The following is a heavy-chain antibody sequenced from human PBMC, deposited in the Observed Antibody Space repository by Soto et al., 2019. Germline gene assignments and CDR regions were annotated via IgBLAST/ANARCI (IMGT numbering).Heavy chain of an antibody. CDR1: GGSFSGYY. CDR3: ARVLPPLRYFDWLPSYYGMDV. CDR2: INHSGST. J-gene: IGHJ6*02. Sequence: SETLSLTCAVYGGSFSGYYWSWIRQPPGKGLEWIGEINHSGSTNYNPSLKSRVTISVDTSKNQFSLKLSSVTAADTAVYYCARVLPPLRYFDWLPSYYGMDVWGQGTTVTVSS. V-gene: IGHV4-34*01. D-gene: IGHD3-9*01.